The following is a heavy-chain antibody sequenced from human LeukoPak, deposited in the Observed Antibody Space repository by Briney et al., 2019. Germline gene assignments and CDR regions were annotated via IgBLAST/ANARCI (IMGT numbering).Heavy chain of an antibody. V-gene: IGHV3-66*01. D-gene: IGHD5-24*01. Sequence: GGSLRLSCAASGVPVSNNFMLWVRQAPGKGLEWVSLIYSGGDTHYADSVKGRFTISRDNSKNTLYLQVNNLRAEDTAVYYCARDPPAVAINTYGWGQGTLVTVSS. CDR3: ARDPPAVAINTYG. CDR1: GVPVSNNF. J-gene: IGHJ4*02. CDR2: IYSGGDT.